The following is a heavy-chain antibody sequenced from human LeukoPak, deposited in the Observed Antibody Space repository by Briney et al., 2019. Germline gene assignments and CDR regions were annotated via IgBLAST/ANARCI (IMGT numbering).Heavy chain of an antibody. CDR1: GFTFTSST. J-gene: IGHJ4*02. V-gene: IGHV1-58*02. CDR2: VVDGSGST. Sequence: GTSLKVSCKASGFTFTSSTIPWGRQSRGQRLGWLGWVVDGSGSTNYTQKFQERVIITRDMSTTTVYMELSSLRSEDTAVYYCAGTPWFGELTLDYWGQGTLVTVSS. CDR3: AGTPWFGELTLDY. D-gene: IGHD3-10*01.